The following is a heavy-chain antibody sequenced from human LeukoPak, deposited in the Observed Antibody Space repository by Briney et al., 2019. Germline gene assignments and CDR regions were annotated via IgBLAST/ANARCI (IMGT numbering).Heavy chain of an antibody. D-gene: IGHD2-2*01. V-gene: IGHV3-23*01. CDR2: ISGSGSIT. CDR3: ANNGYCSSTSCY. J-gene: IGHJ4*02. Sequence: GGSLRLSCAASGFTFSNYAMSWVRQAPGKGLEWVSDISGSGSITYYADSVKGRFTISRDNSKNTLYLQMNSLRAEDTAVYYCANNGYCSSTSCYWGQGTLVTVSS. CDR1: GFTFSNYA.